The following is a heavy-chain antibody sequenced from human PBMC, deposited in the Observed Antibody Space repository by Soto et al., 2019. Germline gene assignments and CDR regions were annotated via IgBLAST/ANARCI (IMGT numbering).Heavy chain of an antibody. D-gene: IGHD2-2*02. Sequence: PSETLSLTCTVSGGSISSGGYYWSWIRQHPGKGLEWIGYIYYSGSTYYNPSLKSRVTISVDTSKNQFSLKLSSVTAADTAVYYCARENCSSTSCDTRSYGMDVWGQGTTVTVSS. CDR1: GGSISSGGYY. V-gene: IGHV4-31*03. J-gene: IGHJ6*02. CDR2: IYYSGST. CDR3: ARENCSSTSCDTRSYGMDV.